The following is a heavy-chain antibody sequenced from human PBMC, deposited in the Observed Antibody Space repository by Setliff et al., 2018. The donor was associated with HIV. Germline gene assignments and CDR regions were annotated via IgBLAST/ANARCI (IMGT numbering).Heavy chain of an antibody. V-gene: IGHV4-34*01. J-gene: IGHJ4*02. Sequence: SETLSLTCAVYGGSFSGFYWSWIRQPPGKGLEWIGEINHSGSTNYNPSLKSRVTISVDTSKNQFSLRLSSVAAGDTAVYYCARSIVPVASGYYYFEYWGQGTLVTVSS. CDR2: INHSGST. CDR1: GGSFSGFY. CDR3: ARSIVPVASGYYYFEY. D-gene: IGHD3-3*01.